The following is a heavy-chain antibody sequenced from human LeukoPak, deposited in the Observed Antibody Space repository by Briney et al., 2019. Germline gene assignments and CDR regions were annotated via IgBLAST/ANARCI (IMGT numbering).Heavy chain of an antibody. D-gene: IGHD6-13*01. CDR2: ISSSSSYI. J-gene: IGHJ4*02. CDR1: GFTFSSYS. CDR3: ARAIGSSWGKVDY. V-gene: IGHV3-21*01. Sequence: GGSLRLSCAASGFTFSSYSMNWVRQAPGKGLEWVSSISSSSSYIYYADSVKGRFTISRDNAKNTVYLEMNSLRSEDTDVYYCARAIGSSWGKVDYWGQGTLVTVSS.